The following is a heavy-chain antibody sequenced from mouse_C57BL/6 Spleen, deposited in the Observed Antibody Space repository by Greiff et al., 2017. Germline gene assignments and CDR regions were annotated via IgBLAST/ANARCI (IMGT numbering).Heavy chain of an antibody. Sequence: QVQLKQPGAELVKPGASVKLSCKASGYTFTSYWMHWVKQRPGQGLEWIGMIHPNSGSTNYNEKFKSKATLTVDKSSSTAYMQLSSLTSEDSAVYYCARSRGYDGYFYWYFDVWGTGTTVTVSS. D-gene: IGHD2-3*01. CDR2: IHPNSGST. CDR1: GYTFTSYW. CDR3: ARSRGYDGYFYWYFDV. J-gene: IGHJ1*03. V-gene: IGHV1-64*01.